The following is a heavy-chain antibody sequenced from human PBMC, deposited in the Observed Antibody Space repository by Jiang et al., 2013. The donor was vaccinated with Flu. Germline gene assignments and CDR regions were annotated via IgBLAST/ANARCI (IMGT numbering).Heavy chain of an antibody. CDR3: AKDNRITMVRGVFDY. V-gene: IGHV3-30*02. CDR2: IRYDGSNK. D-gene: IGHD3-10*01. Sequence: VQLLESGGGVVQPGGSLRLSCAASGFTFSSYGMHWVRQAPGKGLEWVAFIRYDGSNKYYADSVKGRFTISRDNSKNTLYLQMNSLRAEDTAVYYCAKDNRITMVRGVFDYWGQGTLVTVSS. J-gene: IGHJ4*02. CDR1: GFTFSSYG.